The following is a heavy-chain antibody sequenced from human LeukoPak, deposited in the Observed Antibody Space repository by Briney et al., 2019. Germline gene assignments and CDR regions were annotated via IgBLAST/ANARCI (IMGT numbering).Heavy chain of an antibody. D-gene: IGHD2-15*01. V-gene: IGHV1-8*01. Sequence: ASVKVSCKASGYTFTSYDINWVRRATGQGLEWMGWMNPNSGNTGYAQKFQGRVTMTRNTSISTAYMELSSLRSEDTAVYYCARAGGYCGRISCPYYFDYWGQRSLVAVSS. CDR2: MNPNSGNT. CDR1: GYTFTSYD. J-gene: IGHJ4*02. CDR3: ARAGGYCGRISCPYYFDY.